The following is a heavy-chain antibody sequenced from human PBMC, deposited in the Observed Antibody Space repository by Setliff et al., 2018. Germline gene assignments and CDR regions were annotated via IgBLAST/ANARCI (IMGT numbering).Heavy chain of an antibody. CDR1: GYTFSDYI. D-gene: IGHD2-2*01. Sequence: ASVKVSCKASGYTFSDYIINWVRQAPGQGLEWVGWISPYTGKTYFAQKLQGRVTMTTDTSTGIAYMELRTLRSDDTAVYYCSRLVRFCIRTSCQRLSGGDFWGQGTLVTVSS. CDR2: ISPYTGKT. CDR3: SRLVRFCIRTSCQRLSGGDF. J-gene: IGHJ4*02. V-gene: IGHV1-18*01.